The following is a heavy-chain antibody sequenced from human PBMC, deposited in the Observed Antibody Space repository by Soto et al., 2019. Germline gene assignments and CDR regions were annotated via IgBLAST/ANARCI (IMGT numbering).Heavy chain of an antibody. CDR3: ARGYCSGGSCYSRYYYYGMDV. V-gene: IGHV4-34*01. D-gene: IGHD2-15*01. CDR2: INYSGST. Sequence: QVQLQQWGAGLLKPSETLSLTCAVYGGSFSGYYWSWIRQPPGKGLEWMGEINYSGSTNYNPSLKSRVTISVDTSKNQFSLKLSSVTAADTAVYYCARGYCSGGSCYSRYYYYGMDVWGQGTTVTVSS. CDR1: GGSFSGYY. J-gene: IGHJ6*02.